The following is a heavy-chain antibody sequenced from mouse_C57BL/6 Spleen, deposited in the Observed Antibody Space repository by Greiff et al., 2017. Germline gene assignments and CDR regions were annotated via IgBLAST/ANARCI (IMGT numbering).Heavy chain of an antibody. CDR3: AREEGGFAY. CDR1: GFTFSDYY. Sequence: EVMLVESEGGLVQPGSSMKLSCTASGFTFSDYYMAWVRQVPEKGLEWVANINYDGSSTYYLDSLKSRFLISRDNAKNILYLQVDSLKSEDTATYYCAREEGGFAYWGQGTLVTVSA. CDR2: INYDGSST. J-gene: IGHJ3*01. V-gene: IGHV5-16*01.